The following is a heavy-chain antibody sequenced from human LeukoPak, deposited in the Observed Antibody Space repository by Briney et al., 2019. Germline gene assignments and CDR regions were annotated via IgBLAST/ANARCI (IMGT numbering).Heavy chain of an antibody. CDR3: ARDLTYYDILTGYSD. CDR2: ISYDGSNK. D-gene: IGHD3-9*01. J-gene: IGHJ4*02. V-gene: IGHV3-30*04. CDR1: GFTFSSYA. Sequence: GGSLRLSCAASGFTFSSYAVHWVRQAPGKWLEWVAVISYDGSNKYYADSVKGRFTISRDNSKNTLYLQMNSLRAEDTAVYYCARDLTYYDILTGYSDWGQGTLVTVSS.